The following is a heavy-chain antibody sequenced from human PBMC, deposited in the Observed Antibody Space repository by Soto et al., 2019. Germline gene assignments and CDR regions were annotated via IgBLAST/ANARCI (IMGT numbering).Heavy chain of an antibody. CDR2: ISGSGGST. D-gene: IGHD6-13*01. CDR1: GFTFSSYA. J-gene: IGHJ4*02. CDR3: AKVPQAYSSSWYYFDY. Sequence: GGSLRLSCAASGFTFSSYAMSWVRQAPGKGLEWVSAISGSGGSTYYADSVKGRFTISRDNSKNTLYLQMNSLRAEDTAVYYCAKVPQAYSSSWYYFDYWGQGTLVTVSS. V-gene: IGHV3-23*01.